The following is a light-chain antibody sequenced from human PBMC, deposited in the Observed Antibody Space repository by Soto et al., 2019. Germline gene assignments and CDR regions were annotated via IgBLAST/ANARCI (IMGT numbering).Light chain of an antibody. J-gene: IGKJ2*01. CDR2: SAS. CDR3: QQTYTTPYT. V-gene: IGKV1-39*01. Sequence: DIQMTQSPSSLSASVGDRVTVSCRASQSINSYLNWYQQKPGKAPTLLIYSASSLEEGVPSRFSGSRSGTEFTLTISSLQPEDFATYSCQQTYTTPYTFGQGTKLESK. CDR1: QSINSY.